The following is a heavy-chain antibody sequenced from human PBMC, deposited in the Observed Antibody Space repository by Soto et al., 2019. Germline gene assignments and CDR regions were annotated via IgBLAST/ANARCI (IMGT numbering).Heavy chain of an antibody. CDR1: GESFSGYY. J-gene: IGHJ6*02. CDR2: INHSGST. V-gene: IGHV4-34*01. D-gene: IGHD3-3*01. CDR3: ARGEQLVWYYKSGLDV. Sequence: KPSETLSLTCAVYGESFSGYYWNWIRQPPEKGLEWIGEINHSGSTNYNPSLKSRVTISVDTSKNQFSLKLSSVTAADTAVYYCARGEQLVWYYKSGLDVWGQGTTVTVSS.